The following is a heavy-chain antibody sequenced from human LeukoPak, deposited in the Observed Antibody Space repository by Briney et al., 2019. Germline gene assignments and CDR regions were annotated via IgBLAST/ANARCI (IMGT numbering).Heavy chain of an antibody. D-gene: IGHD2-15*01. Sequence: GRSLRLSCAASGFTFSSYGMHWVRQAPGKGLEWVAVIWYDGSNKYYADSVKGRFTISRDNSKNTLYLQMNSLRAEDTAVYYCARELPYCSGGSCYSIYGMDVWGKGTTVTVFS. J-gene: IGHJ6*04. CDR1: GFTFSSYG. V-gene: IGHV3-33*01. CDR3: ARELPYCSGGSCYSIYGMDV. CDR2: IWYDGSNK.